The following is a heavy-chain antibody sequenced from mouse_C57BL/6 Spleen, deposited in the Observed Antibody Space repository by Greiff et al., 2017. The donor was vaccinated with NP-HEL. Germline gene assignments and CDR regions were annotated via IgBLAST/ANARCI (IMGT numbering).Heavy chain of an antibody. D-gene: IGHD1-1*01. CDR1: GYTFTDYE. CDR3: TRGITTVVATRGLDY. V-gene: IGHV1-15*01. CDR2: IDPETGGT. Sequence: VQGVESGAELVRPGASVTLSCKASGYTFTDYEMHWVKQTPVHGLEWIGAIDPETGGTAYNQKFKGKAILTADKSSSTAYMELRSLTSEDSAVYYCTRGITTVVATRGLDYWGQGTTLTVSS. J-gene: IGHJ2*01.